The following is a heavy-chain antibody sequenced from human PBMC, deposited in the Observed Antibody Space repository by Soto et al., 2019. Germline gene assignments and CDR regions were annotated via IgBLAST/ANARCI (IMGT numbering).Heavy chain of an antibody. Sequence: EVQLVESGGGLVQPGGSLRLSCAASGFTVSSKYMSWVRQAPGKGLEWVSVIYSDGSAYYADSVKGRFTISRDNSKNTLYLQMNSLRAEDTVVYYCARHGYNYGGGYFDYWGQGTLVTVSS. V-gene: IGHV3-66*04. J-gene: IGHJ4*02. CDR2: IYSDGSA. CDR3: ARHGYNYGGGYFDY. CDR1: GFTVSSKY. D-gene: IGHD5-18*01.